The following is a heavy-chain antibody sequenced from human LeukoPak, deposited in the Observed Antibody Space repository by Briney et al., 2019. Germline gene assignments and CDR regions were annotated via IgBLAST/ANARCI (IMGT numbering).Heavy chain of an antibody. CDR3: ARDGSRYCSSTSCYSGYYYYGMDV. J-gene: IGHJ6*02. D-gene: IGHD2-2*01. CDR2: ISSSDSTI. CDR1: GFTFSDYY. Sequence: GGSLRLSFAASGFTFSDYYMSWIRQAPGKGLEWVSYISSSDSTIYCADSVKGRFTISRDNAKNSLYLQLNSLRAEDTAVYYCARDGSRYCSSTSCYSGYYYYGMDVWGQGTTVTVSS. V-gene: IGHV3-11*01.